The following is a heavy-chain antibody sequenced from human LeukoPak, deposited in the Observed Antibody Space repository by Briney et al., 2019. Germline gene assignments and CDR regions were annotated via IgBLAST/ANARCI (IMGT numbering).Heavy chain of an antibody. CDR1: GGSISSYY. CDR3: ARGIGVVPHLDY. CDR2: IYYSGST. Sequence: PSETLSLTCTVSGGSISSYYWSWIRQPPGKGLEWIGYIYYSGSTNYNPSLKSRVTISVDTSKNQFTLKLSSVTAADTAVYYCARGIGVVPHLDYWGQGTLVTVSS. D-gene: IGHD3-22*01. J-gene: IGHJ4*02. V-gene: IGHV4-59*01.